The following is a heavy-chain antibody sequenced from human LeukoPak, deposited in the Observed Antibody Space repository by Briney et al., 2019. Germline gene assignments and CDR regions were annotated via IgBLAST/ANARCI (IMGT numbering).Heavy chain of an antibody. CDR3: AREGGQYNWNDWFDP. D-gene: IGHD1-1*01. Sequence: GRSLRLSCAASGFTFSDYYMSWIRQAPGKGLEWVSYISSSGSTIYYADSVKGRFTISRDNAKNSLYLQMNSLRAEDTAVYYCAREGGQYNWNDWFDPWGQGTLVTVSS. J-gene: IGHJ5*02. V-gene: IGHV3-11*04. CDR2: ISSSGSTI. CDR1: GFTFSDYY.